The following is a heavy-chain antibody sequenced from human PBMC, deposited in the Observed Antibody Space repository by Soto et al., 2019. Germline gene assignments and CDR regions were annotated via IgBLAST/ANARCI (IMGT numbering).Heavy chain of an antibody. CDR1: GGSFSGYY. Sequence: ASETLSLTCAVYGGSFSGYYWGWIRQPPGKGLEWIGEINHSGSTNYNPSLKSRVTISVDTSKNQFSLKLSSVTAADTAVYYCARGKWFGEFGNWGQGTMVTVSS. D-gene: IGHD3-10*01. CDR2: INHSGST. V-gene: IGHV4-34*01. J-gene: IGHJ3*01. CDR3: ARGKWFGEFGN.